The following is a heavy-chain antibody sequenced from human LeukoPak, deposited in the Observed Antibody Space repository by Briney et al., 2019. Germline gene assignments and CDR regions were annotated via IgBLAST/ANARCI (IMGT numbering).Heavy chain of an antibody. J-gene: IGHJ4*02. CDR2: IYPGDSDT. CDR3: ARRGPTYYDFWSGYIDY. D-gene: IGHD3-3*01. V-gene: IGHV5-51*01. Sequence: GESLKISCKGSGYSFTSYWVGWVRQMPGKGLEWMGIIYPGDSDTRYSPSFQGQVTISADKSISTAYLQWSSLKASDTAMYYCARRGPTYYDFWSGYIDYWGQGTLVTVSS. CDR1: GYSFTSYW.